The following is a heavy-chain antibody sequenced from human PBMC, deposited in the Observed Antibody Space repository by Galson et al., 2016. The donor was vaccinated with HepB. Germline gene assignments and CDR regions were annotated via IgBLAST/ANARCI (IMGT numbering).Heavy chain of an antibody. D-gene: IGHD5-18*01. J-gene: IGHJ6*02. Sequence: SLRLSCAAFGFTFSSYGMHWVRQAQGKGMEWVEFIWYDGSNKYYADSVKGRFTISRDTSKNTLNLQMNSLRAEDTAVYYCARPHVAMVTGYYYGMDVWGQGTTVTVSS. CDR1: GFTFSSYG. CDR3: ARPHVAMVTGYYYGMDV. CDR2: IWYDGSNK. V-gene: IGHV3-33*01.